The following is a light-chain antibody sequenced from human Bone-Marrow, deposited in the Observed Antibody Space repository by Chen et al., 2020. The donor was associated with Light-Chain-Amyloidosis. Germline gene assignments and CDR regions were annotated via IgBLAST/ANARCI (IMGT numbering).Light chain of an antibody. V-gene: IGLV3-25*03. CDR1: DLPTKY. J-gene: IGLJ2*01. CDR3: QSADSSVTYEVI. Sequence: SYELTQPPSVSVSPGQTARITCSGDDLPTKYAYWYQQKPGQAPVLVIHRDTKRPSGISERFSGSSSGTTATWTISGVQAEDEADYHCQSADSSVTYEVIFGGGTKLTVL. CDR2: RDT.